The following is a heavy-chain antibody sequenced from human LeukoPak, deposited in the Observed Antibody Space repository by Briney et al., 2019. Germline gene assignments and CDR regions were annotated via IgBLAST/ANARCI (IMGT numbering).Heavy chain of an antibody. CDR1: GGTFSSYA. CDR3: AREQVDCSSTSCYGNDAFDI. V-gene: IGHV1-69*04. CDR2: IIPILGIA. J-gene: IGHJ3*02. Sequence: SVKVSCKASGGTFSSYAISWVRQALGQGLEWMGRIIPILGIANYAQKFQGRVTITADKSTSTAYMELSSLRSEDTAVYYCAREQVDCSSTSCYGNDAFDIWGQGTMVTVSS. D-gene: IGHD2-2*01.